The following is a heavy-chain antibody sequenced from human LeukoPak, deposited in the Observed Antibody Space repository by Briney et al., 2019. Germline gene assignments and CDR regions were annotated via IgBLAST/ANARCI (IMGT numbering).Heavy chain of an antibody. D-gene: IGHD3-10*01. CDR3: ARLRFGELSAFDY. J-gene: IGHJ4*02. CDR1: GGSFSGYY. V-gene: IGHV4-34*01. Sequence: SETLSITCAVYGGSFSGYYWSWIRQPQGKGLEWIGEINHSGSTNYNPSLKSRVTISVDTSKNQFSLKLSSVTAADTAVYYCARLRFGELSAFDYWGQGTLVTVSS. CDR2: INHSGST.